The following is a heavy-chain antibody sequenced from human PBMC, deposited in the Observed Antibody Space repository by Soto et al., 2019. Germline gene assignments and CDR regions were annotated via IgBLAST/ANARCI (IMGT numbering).Heavy chain of an antibody. CDR1: GYTFTCYY. D-gene: IGHD3-9*01. CDR3: ARAPDGEYDISTGYPGVWFDP. Sequence: GXSVKVSCKASGYTFTCYYMHLVRQAPGQGLEWMGWINPNSGGTNYAQKFQGRVTMTRDTSISTAYMELSRLRSDDKAVYYCARAPDGEYDISTGYPGVWFDPWGQGTLVTVSS. J-gene: IGHJ5*02. V-gene: IGHV1-2*02. CDR2: INPNSGGT.